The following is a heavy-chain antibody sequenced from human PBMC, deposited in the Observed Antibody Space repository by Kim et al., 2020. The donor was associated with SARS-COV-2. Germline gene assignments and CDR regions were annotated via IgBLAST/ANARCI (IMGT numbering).Heavy chain of an antibody. Sequence: GGFLRLSCAASEFSVTSNYMNWVRQAPGKGLEWVSVIHGDGTTYYADSVKGRFTISRDNSKNTLYLQMNSLRAEDTALYYCAKERDAFDMWGQGTMVTVSS. J-gene: IGHJ3*02. CDR1: EFSVTSNY. V-gene: IGHV3-53*01. CDR3: AKERDAFDM. CDR2: IHGDGTT.